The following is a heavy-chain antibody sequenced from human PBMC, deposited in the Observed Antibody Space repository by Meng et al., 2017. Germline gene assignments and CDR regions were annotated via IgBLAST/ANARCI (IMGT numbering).Heavy chain of an antibody. D-gene: IGHD2/OR15-2a*01. CDR1: GGSISSGGYY. J-gene: IGHJ4*02. Sequence: QVQLRESGPGLVKPSKTLSLTCTVSGGSISSGGYYWSWIRQHPGKGLEWIGYIYYSGSTYYNPSLKSLVTISVDTSKNQFSLKLSSVTAADTAVYYCARVTSSYYFDYWGQGTLVTVSS. V-gene: IGHV4-31*01. CDR2: IYYSGST. CDR3: ARVTSSYYFDY.